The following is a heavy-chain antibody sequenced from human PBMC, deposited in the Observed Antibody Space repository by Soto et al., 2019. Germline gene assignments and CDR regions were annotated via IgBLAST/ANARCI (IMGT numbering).Heavy chain of an antibody. D-gene: IGHD5-12*01. CDR2: ISAYNGNT. CDR1: GYTFTSYG. CDR3: ARDFRDVAPPYYYGMDV. V-gene: IGHV1-18*04. J-gene: IGHJ6*02. Sequence: QVQLLQSGAEVKKPGASVKVSCKASGYTFTSYGISWVRQAPGQGLEWMGWISAYNGNTNYAQKLQGRVTMTTDTSTSTAYMELRSLRSDDTAVYYCARDFRDVAPPYYYGMDVWGQGTTVTVSS.